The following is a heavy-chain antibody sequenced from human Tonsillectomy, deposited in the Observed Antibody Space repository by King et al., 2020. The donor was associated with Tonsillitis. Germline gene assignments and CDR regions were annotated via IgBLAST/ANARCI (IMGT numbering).Heavy chain of an antibody. V-gene: IGHV4-39*02. J-gene: IGHJ4*02. D-gene: IGHD4-23*01. CDR3: ARDADYGGNPRGIDY. CDR1: GGSISSSSYY. Sequence: QLQESGPGLVKPSETLSLTCTVSGGSISSSSYYWGWIRQPPGKGLEWIGSIYYSGSTYYNPSLKSRVTISVDTSKNQFSLKLSSVTAAATAVYYCARDADYGGNPRGIDYWGQGTLVTVSS. CDR2: IYYSGST.